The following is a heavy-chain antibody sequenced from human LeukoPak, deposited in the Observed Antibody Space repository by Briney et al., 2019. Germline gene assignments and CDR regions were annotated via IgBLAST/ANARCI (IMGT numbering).Heavy chain of an antibody. CDR1: GGIFSSYA. Sequence: SVTVSCKASGGIFSSYAISWVRQAPGQGLEWMGGITPIFGTGNYAQKFQGRVTITADESTSTAYMELSSLRSEDTAVYYCARRGSDCSGGNCYLGYAFDIWGQGTMVTVSS. CDR3: ARRGSDCSGGNCYLGYAFDI. J-gene: IGHJ3*02. CDR2: ITPIFGTG. D-gene: IGHD2-15*01. V-gene: IGHV1-69*01.